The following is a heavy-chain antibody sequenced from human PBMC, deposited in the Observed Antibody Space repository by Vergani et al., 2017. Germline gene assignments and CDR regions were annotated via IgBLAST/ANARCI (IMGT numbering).Heavy chain of an antibody. D-gene: IGHD3-9*01. V-gene: IGHV1-46*01. J-gene: IGHJ5*02. Sequence: QVQLVQSGAEVKKPGASVKVSCKASGYTFTSYYMHWVRQAPGQGLEWMGIINPSGGSTSYAQKFQGRVTMTRDTSISTAYMELSRLRSDDTAVYYCARGDALRYFDWSGGGFDPWGQGTLVTVSS. CDR1: GYTFTSYY. CDR3: ARGDALRYFDWSGGGFDP. CDR2: INPSGGST.